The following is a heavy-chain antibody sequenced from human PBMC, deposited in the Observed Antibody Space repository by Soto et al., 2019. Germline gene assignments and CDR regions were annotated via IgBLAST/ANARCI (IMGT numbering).Heavy chain of an antibody. D-gene: IGHD3-16*01. V-gene: IGHV4-4*02. J-gene: IGHJ6*02. CDR1: GDSISSSTW. Sequence: QVQLQESGPGLVKPSGTLSLTCAVSGDSISSSTWWSWVRQPPGKGLEWIGEIYHSGTTNYNPSLKSRVTISVDKSKNQFSLKLSSVTAADTALYYCVRAPMTLNYGMDVWGQGTTVTVSS. CDR2: IYHSGTT. CDR3: VRAPMTLNYGMDV.